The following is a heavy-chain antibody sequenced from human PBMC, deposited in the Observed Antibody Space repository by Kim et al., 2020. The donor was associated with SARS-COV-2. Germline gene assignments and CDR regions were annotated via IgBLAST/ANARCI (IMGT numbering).Heavy chain of an antibody. D-gene: IGHD3-22*01. CDR3: ASLPYYYDSSGYYRNY. J-gene: IGHJ4*02. V-gene: IGHV3-30*04. CDR2: ISYDGSNK. CDR1: GFTFSSYA. Sequence: GGSLRLSCAASGFTFSSYAMHWVRQAPGKGLEWVAVISYDGSNKYYADSVKGRFTISRDNSKNTLYLQMNSLRAEDTAVYYCASLPYYYDSSGYYRNYWGQGTLVTVSS.